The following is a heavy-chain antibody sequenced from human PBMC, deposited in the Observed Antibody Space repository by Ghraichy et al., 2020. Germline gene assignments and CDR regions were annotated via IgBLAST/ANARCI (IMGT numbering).Heavy chain of an antibody. CDR2: IKEDGDET. V-gene: IGHV3-7*03. CDR3: ARAPLADFWEGFDY. J-gene: IGHJ4*02. CDR1: GFTFSRYW. Sequence: GESLNISCTASGFTFSRYWMAWVRQAPIKGLEWVANIKEDGDETFYLDSVRGRFTISRDNAKNSLYLQMNSLRAEDTAVYYCARAPLADFWEGFDYWGQGALVTVST. D-gene: IGHD3-3*01.